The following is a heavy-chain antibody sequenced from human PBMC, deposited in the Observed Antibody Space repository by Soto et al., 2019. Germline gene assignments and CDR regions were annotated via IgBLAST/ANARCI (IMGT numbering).Heavy chain of an antibody. CDR3: ARVTEWELPSSVDY. CDR2: IWYDGSNK. J-gene: IGHJ4*02. Sequence: QVQLVESGGGVVQPGRSLRLSCAASGFTFSSYGMHWVRQAPGKGLEWVAVIWYDGSNKYYADSVKGRFTISRDNSKNTLYLQMHSLRAEATAVYYCARVTEWELPSSVDYWGQGTLVTVSS. V-gene: IGHV3-33*01. D-gene: IGHD1-26*01. CDR1: GFTFSSYG.